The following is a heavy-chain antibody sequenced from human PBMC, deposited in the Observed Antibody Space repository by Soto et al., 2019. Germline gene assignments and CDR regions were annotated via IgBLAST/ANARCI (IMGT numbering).Heavy chain of an antibody. CDR3: ASDGRHGNSSRAL. Sequence: SETLSLTCTVSGCSISSGGYYWSWIRQHPGKGLEWIGYIYYSGSTYYNPSLKSRVTISVDTSKKQFSLKLSSVTAADTAVYYCASDGRHGNSSRALWGKGTLVTISS. V-gene: IGHV4-31*03. CDR1: GCSISSGGYY. CDR2: IYYSGST. D-gene: IGHD1-1*01. J-gene: IGHJ4*02.